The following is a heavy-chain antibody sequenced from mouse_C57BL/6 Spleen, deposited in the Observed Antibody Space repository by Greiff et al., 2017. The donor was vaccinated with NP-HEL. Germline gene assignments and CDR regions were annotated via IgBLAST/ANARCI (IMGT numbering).Heavy chain of an antibody. J-gene: IGHJ4*01. CDR2: IRNKANGYTT. CDR1: GFTFTDYY. CDR3: ARSGTGSYYYAMDY. V-gene: IGHV7-3*01. Sequence: EVQLVESGGGLVQPGGSLSLSCAASGFTFTDYYMSWVRQPPGKALEWLGFIRNKANGYTTEYSASVKGRFTISRDNSQSILYLQMNALRAEDSATYYCARSGTGSYYYAMDYWGQGTSVTVSS. D-gene: IGHD1-1*02.